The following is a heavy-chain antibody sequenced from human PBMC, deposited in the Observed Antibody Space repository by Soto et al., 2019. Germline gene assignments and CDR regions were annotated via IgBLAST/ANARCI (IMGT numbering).Heavy chain of an antibody. D-gene: IGHD4-17*01. CDR1: GGSFSGYY. CDR3: ARGSTYDYGGNSRGDYFDY. Sequence: QVQLQQWGAGLLKPSETLSLTCAVYGGSFSGYYWSWIRQPPGKGLEWIGEINHSGSTNYNPSLKSRVTISVDTSMNQFSLKLSSVTAADTAVYYCARGSTYDYGGNSRGDYFDYWGQGTLVTVSS. CDR2: INHSGST. J-gene: IGHJ4*02. V-gene: IGHV4-34*01.